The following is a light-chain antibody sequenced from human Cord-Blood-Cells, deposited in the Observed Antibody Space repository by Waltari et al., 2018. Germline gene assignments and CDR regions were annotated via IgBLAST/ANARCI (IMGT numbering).Light chain of an antibody. Sequence: DIVMTQSPDSLAVSLGERATINCKSSQGVLYCSNNKNYLAWYQQKPGQPPKLLIYWASTRKSGVPDRFSGSGSGTDFTLTISSLQAEDVAVYYCQQYYSTPTFGQGTKVEIK. CDR3: QQYYSTPT. J-gene: IGKJ1*01. CDR2: WAS. CDR1: QGVLYCSNNKNY. V-gene: IGKV4-1*01.